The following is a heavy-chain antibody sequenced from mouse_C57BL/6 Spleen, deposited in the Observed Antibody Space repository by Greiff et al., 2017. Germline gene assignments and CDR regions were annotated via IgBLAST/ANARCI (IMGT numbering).Heavy chain of an antibody. D-gene: IGHD1-1*01. CDR2: IDPSDSYT. V-gene: IGHV1-69*01. J-gene: IGHJ2*01. CDR1: GYTFTSYW. CDR3: ARSDYYGSSLGYFDY. Sequence: QVQLQQPGAELVMPGASVKLSCKASGYTFTSYWMHWVKQRPGQGLEWIGEIDPSDSYTNYNQKFKGKSTLTVDKSSSTAYMQLSSLTSEDSAVXYCARSDYYGSSLGYFDYWGQGTTLTVSS.